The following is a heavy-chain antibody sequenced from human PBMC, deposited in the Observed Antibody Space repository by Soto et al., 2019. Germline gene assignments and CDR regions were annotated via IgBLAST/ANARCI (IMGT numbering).Heavy chain of an antibody. CDR1: GGTFSNYG. J-gene: IGHJ6*02. CDR2: IIPIFGTA. CDR3: ARDDSSGYLYGMDV. V-gene: IGHV1-69*13. Sequence: SVKVSCKASGGTFSNYGISWVRQAPGQGLEWMGGIIPIFGTANYAQKLQGRVTIIADESTSTAYMELSSLRSEDTAVYYCARDDSSGYLYGMDVWGQGTTVTVSS. D-gene: IGHD3-22*01.